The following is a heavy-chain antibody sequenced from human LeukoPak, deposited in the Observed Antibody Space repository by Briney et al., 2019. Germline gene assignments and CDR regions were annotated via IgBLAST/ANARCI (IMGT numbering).Heavy chain of an antibody. D-gene: IGHD3-10*01. CDR3: ARGRGLMANYYMDV. Sequence: SETLSLTCTVSGGSISSSSYYWGWIRQPPGKGLEWIGSIYYSGSTYYNPSLKSRVTISVDTSKNQFSLKLSSVTAADTAVYYCARGRGLMANYYMDVWGKGTTVTVSS. CDR1: GGSISSSSYY. J-gene: IGHJ6*03. CDR2: IYYSGST. V-gene: IGHV4-39*07.